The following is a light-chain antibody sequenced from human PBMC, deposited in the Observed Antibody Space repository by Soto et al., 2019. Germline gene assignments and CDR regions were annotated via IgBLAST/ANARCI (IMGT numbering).Light chain of an antibody. V-gene: IGKV3-15*01. CDR1: QRVGND. CDR2: DTS. CDR3: QQYNTWRSIT. J-gene: IGKJ5*01. Sequence: ETVMTQSPAALSVSPGQGATLSCRASQRVGNDVAWYQQKPGQAPRLLIYDTSTRAAGVPARFSGSGSGTDFTLTISSLQSEDFAVYYCQQYNTWRSITFGQGTRLEIK.